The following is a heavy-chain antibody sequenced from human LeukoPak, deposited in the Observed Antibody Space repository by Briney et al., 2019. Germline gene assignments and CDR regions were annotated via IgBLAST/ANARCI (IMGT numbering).Heavy chain of an antibody. CDR3: ARDRGGSGHWFDP. CDR2: IYTSGST. D-gene: IGHD2-15*01. J-gene: IGHJ5*02. V-gene: IGHV4-61*02. Sequence: PSETLSLTCTVSGGSISSGSYYWSRIRQPAGKGLEWIGRIYTSGSTNHNPSLKSRVTISVDTSKNQFSLKLSSVTAADTAVYYCARDRGGSGHWFDPWGQGTLVTVSS. CDR1: GGSISSGSYY.